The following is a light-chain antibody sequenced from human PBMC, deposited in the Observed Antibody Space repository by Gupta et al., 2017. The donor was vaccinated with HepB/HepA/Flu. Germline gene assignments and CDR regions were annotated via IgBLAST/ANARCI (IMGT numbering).Light chain of an antibody. CDR2: RVS. V-gene: IGKV2-29*02. J-gene: IGKJ4*01. CDR3: MQATQTLT. CDR1: QSLLHSNGYTN. Sequence: DIVMTQTPPSLTVNPGEPPPISCRSSQSLLHSNGYTNLHWSAQKPGQSPQVLIYRVSSSLSGVPDRFSGSGSGTDFTLKISWVEAEHVGVYYCMQATQTLTFGGGTKVEIK.